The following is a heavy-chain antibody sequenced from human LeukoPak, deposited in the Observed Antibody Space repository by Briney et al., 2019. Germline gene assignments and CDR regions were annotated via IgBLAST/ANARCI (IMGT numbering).Heavy chain of an antibody. Sequence: SETLPLTCTVSGVSINSHYWSWIRQPPGKGLEWIGFIYDSGSANYKSSLKSRVTMTVDTSKNQFSLKLNSVSAADTAVYYCARVLQNYYHMDVWGKGTRSPSP. CDR3: ARVLQNYYHMDV. D-gene: IGHD3-3*01. CDR1: GVSINSHY. CDR2: IYDSGSA. J-gene: IGHJ6*03. V-gene: IGHV4-59*11.